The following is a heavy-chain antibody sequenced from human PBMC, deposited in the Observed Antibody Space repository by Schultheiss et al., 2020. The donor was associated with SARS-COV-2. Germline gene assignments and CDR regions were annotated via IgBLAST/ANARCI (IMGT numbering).Heavy chain of an antibody. CDR1: GFTFCSYG. Sequence: GGSLRLSCAASGFTFCSYGMHWVRQAPGKGLEWVAVIWYDGSNKYYADSVKGRFTISRDNSKNTLYLQMNSLRAEDTAVYYCAREVVQLNAFDIWGQGTMVTVSS. CDR2: IWYDGSNK. D-gene: IGHD2-21*01. CDR3: AREVVQLNAFDI. V-gene: IGHV3-33*01. J-gene: IGHJ3*02.